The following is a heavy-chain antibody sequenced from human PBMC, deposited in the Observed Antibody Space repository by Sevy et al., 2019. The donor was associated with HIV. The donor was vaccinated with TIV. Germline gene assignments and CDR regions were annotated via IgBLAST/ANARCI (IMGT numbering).Heavy chain of an antibody. D-gene: IGHD3-22*01. Sequence: GGSLRLSCAASGFTFSDYYMSWIRQPPGKGLEWVSYIRSSDEAIFYADSVKGRFTISREKARNSLYLQMNSLRAEDTAVYYCARVPESYDSTGYYLGPQYYFDYWGQGTLVTVSS. CDR3: ARVPESYDSTGYYLGPQYYFDY. CDR2: IRSSDEAI. V-gene: IGHV3-11*01. CDR1: GFTFSDYY. J-gene: IGHJ4*02.